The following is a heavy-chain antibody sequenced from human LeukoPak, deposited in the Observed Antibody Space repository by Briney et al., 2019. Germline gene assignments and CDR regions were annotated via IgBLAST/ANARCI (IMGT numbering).Heavy chain of an antibody. CDR3: ARGSSGELLVYYYYYGMDV. CDR1: GGTFSSYA. CDR2: IIPILGIA. Sequence: ASVKVSCKASGGTFSSYAISWVRQAPGQGLEWMGRIIPILGIANYAQKFQGRVTITADKSTSTAYMELSSLRSEDTAVYYCARGSSGELLVYYYYYGMDVWAKGPRSPSP. D-gene: IGHD3-10*01. V-gene: IGHV1-69*04. J-gene: IGHJ6*02.